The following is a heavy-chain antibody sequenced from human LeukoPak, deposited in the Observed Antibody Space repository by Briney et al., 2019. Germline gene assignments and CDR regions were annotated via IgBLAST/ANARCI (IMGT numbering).Heavy chain of an antibody. CDR3: ARDRGYQMVDP. D-gene: IGHD5-12*01. J-gene: IGHJ5*02. Sequence: GGSLRLSCAASGFTFSPYWMHWVRQARGKGLVWVSRINGDGSSTDYADSVKGRFTISRDNAKNTLYLQMNSLTAEDTAVYYCARDRGYQMVDPWGQGTLVTVSS. CDR2: INGDGSST. V-gene: IGHV3-74*01. CDR1: GFTFSPYW.